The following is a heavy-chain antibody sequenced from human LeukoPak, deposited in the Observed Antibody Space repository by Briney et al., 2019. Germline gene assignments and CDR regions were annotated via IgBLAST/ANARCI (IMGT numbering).Heavy chain of an antibody. CDR3: ARGHNSGYYLKY. J-gene: IGHJ4*02. V-gene: IGHV3-11*06. D-gene: IGHD3-22*01. Sequence: KAGGSLRLSCAASGSTVSSNYMSWVRQAPGKGLEWVSDISGSSSYTDYADSVKGRFTISKDNANSSVFLQMDSLRAEDTAVYYCARGHNSGYYLKYWGQGTLVTVSS. CDR2: ISGSSSYT. CDR1: GSTVSSNY.